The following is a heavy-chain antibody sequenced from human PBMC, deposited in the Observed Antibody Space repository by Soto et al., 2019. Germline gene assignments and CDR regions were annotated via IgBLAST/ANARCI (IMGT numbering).Heavy chain of an antibody. CDR2: ISSSGIFT. CDR1: FISGYS. Sequence: GGSLRISCAGFISGYSMIWVRQAPGKELEWLSHISSSGIFTDYADSVKGRFTISRDNAKNSLYLQMNSLRAEDTAVYHCATNEFLVDFCGQGSLVTVSS. V-gene: IGHV3-21*04. D-gene: IGHD3-3*01. J-gene: IGHJ4*02. CDR3: ATNEFLVDF.